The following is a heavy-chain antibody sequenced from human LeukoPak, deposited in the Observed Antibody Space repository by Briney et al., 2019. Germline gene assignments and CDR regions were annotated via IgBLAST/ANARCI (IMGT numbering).Heavy chain of an antibody. D-gene: IGHD6-13*01. CDR3: ARVRKQQLVLDY. Sequence: ASVKVSCKASGYTFTGYYMHWVRQAPGQGLEWMGWINPNSGGTNYAQKFQGWVTMNRDTSISTAYMELSRLRSEDTAVYYCARVRKQQLVLDYWGQGTLVTVSS. J-gene: IGHJ4*02. CDR1: GYTFTGYY. V-gene: IGHV1-2*04. CDR2: INPNSGGT.